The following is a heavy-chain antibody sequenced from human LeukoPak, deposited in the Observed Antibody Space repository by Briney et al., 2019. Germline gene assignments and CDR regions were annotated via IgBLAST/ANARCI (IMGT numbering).Heavy chain of an antibody. CDR2: ISGSGGST. CDR1: GFTFSSYA. J-gene: IGHJ4*02. Sequence: GGSPRLSCAASGFTFSSYAMSWVRQAPGKGLEWVSAISGSGGSTYYADSVKGRFTISRDNSKNTLYLQMNSLRAEDTAVYYCAKDHQYSSYGERFDYWGQGTLVTVSS. D-gene: IGHD6-6*01. CDR3: AKDHQYSSYGERFDY. V-gene: IGHV3-23*01.